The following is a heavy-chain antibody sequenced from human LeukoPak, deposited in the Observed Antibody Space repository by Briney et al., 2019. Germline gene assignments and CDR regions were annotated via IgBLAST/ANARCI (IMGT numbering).Heavy chain of an antibody. CDR1: GFIFRDFA. CDR3: AKGTEYSSSWYKEALDY. V-gene: IGHV3-23*01. CDR2: ISAAAST. Sequence: GGSLRLSCTTSGFIFRDFAMTWVRQAPGKGLEWVSVISAAASTSYADSVKGRFTISRDNSQNTLYLQMNSLRAEDAAVYYCAKGTEYSSSWYKEALDYWGQGALVTVSS. D-gene: IGHD6-13*01. J-gene: IGHJ4*02.